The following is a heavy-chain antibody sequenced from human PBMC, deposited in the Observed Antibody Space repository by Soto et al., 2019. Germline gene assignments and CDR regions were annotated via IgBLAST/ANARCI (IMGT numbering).Heavy chain of an antibody. Sequence: GGSLRLSCAASGFTFSSFAMTWVRQAPGKGLEWVSTISGSGVGTYYADSVQGRFTISRDSSKNTLYLQMNSLRAEDTAVYYCAKGDIPNEYWGQGTLVTVSS. V-gene: IGHV3-23*01. CDR1: GFTFSSFA. CDR3: AKGDIPNEY. CDR2: ISGSGVGT. J-gene: IGHJ4*02. D-gene: IGHD5-12*01.